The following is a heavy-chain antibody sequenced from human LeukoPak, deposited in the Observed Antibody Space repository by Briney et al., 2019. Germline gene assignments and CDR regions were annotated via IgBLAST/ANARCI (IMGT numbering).Heavy chain of an antibody. D-gene: IGHD3-22*01. CDR2: INHSGST. J-gene: IGHJ4*02. V-gene: IGHV4-34*01. CDR1: GGSFSGYY. Sequence: SETLSLTCAVYGGSFSGYYWSWIRQPPGKGLEWIGEINHSGSTNYNPSLKSRVTISVDTSKNQFSLKLSSVTAADTAVYYCARSPLNYYDSSGYYYYFDYWGQGTLVTVSS. CDR3: ARSPLNYYDSSGYYYYFDY.